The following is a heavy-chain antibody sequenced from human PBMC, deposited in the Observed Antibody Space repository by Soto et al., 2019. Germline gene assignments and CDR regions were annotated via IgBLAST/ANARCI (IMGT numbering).Heavy chain of an antibody. D-gene: IGHD2-2*01. CDR3: ALYCSSTSCPTWYAFDI. Sequence: ASVKVSCKVSGYTLTELSMHWVRQAPGKGLEWMGGFDPEDGETIYAQKFQGRATMTEDTSTDTAYMELSSLRSEDTAVYYCALYCSSTSCPTWYAFDIWGQGTMVTVSS. CDR2: FDPEDGET. J-gene: IGHJ3*02. V-gene: IGHV1-24*01. CDR1: GYTLTELS.